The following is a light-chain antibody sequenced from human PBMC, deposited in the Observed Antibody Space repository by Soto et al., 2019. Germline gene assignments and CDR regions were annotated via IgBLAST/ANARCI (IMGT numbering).Light chain of an antibody. CDR2: DVS. CDR3: SSYTSSSTRV. Sequence: QSALTQPASVSGSPGQSITISCTGTSSDVGDYNYVSWYQQHPGKAPKLMIFDVSNRPSGVSDRFSGSKSGNTASLTISGLQAEDEAHYYCSSYTSSSTRVFGTGTKLT. V-gene: IGLV2-14*01. J-gene: IGLJ1*01. CDR1: SSDVGDYNY.